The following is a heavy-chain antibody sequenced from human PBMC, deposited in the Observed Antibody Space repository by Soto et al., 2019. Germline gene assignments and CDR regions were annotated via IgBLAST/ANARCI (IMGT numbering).Heavy chain of an antibody. CDR3: ARVVRTKANYYYYGMDV. J-gene: IGHJ6*02. D-gene: IGHD1-26*01. CDR2: IIPIFGTA. Sequence: SVKVSCKASGGTFSSYAISWVRQAPGQGLEWMGGIIPIFGTANYAQKFQGRVTITADESTSTAYMELSSLRSEDTAVYYCARVVRTKANYYYYGMDVWGQGTTVTAP. CDR1: GGTFSSYA. V-gene: IGHV1-69*13.